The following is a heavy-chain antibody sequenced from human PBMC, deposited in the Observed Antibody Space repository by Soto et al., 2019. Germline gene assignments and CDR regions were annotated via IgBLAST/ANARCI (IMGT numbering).Heavy chain of an antibody. J-gene: IGHJ4*02. Sequence: SETLSLTCSVYGGSFSGYYWSWIRQPQGKGLEWIGEINHSGSTNYNPSLKSRVTISVDTSKNQFSLKLSSVTAADTAVYYCARDDDTSGHYSKFHYWGQGTQVTVSS. V-gene: IGHV4-34*01. D-gene: IGHD3-22*01. CDR2: INHSGST. CDR3: ARDDDTSGHYSKFHY. CDR1: GGSFSGYY.